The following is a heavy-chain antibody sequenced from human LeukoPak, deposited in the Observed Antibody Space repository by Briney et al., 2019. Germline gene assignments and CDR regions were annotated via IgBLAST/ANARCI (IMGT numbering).Heavy chain of an antibody. CDR1: GFTFSSYW. CDR2: IKQDGSEK. J-gene: IGHJ4*02. V-gene: IGHV3-7*05. Sequence: PGGSLRLSCAASGFTFSSYWMTWVRQAPGKGLEWVANIKQDGSEKYYVDSVKGRFTISRDNAKNSLYLQISSLRGEDTAVYYCARGPRVYFDYWGQGTLVTVSS. CDR3: ARGPRVYFDY.